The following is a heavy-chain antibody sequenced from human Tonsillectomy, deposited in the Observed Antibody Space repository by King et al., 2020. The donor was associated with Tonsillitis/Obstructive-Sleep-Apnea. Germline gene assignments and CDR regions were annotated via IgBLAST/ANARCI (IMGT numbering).Heavy chain of an antibody. J-gene: IGHJ3*02. CDR2: ISWNSGRR. Sequence: VQLVESGGGLVQPGRSLRLSCAASGFTFDDYAMYWVRQAPGKGLEWVSGISWNSGRRAYADSVKGRFTISRDNAKKSLYLQMNSLRTEDTAFYHCAKDSIIAESGTPGDAFDIWGQGTMVTVSS. CDR3: AKDSIIAESGTPGDAFDI. CDR1: GFTFDDYA. V-gene: IGHV3-9*01. D-gene: IGHD6-19*01.